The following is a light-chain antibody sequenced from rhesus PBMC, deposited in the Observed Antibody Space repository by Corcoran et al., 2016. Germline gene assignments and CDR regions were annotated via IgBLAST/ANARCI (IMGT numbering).Light chain of an antibody. CDR3: SSYAGSGTYI. Sequence: QAAPPQSPSVSGSAGQSVTISCTGTSSDIGYYNAVSWYQQHPGKAPKLMIYEVSKRPSGVSDRFSGSKSGNTASLTISGLQAEDEADYYCSSYAGSGTYIFGAGTRLTVL. V-gene: IGLV2-19*02. J-gene: IGLJ1*01. CDR1: SSDIGYYNA. CDR2: EVS.